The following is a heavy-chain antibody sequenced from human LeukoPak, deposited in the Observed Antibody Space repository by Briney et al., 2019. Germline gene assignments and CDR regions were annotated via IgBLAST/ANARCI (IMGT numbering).Heavy chain of an antibody. CDR3: ARLQYQPGPLDY. V-gene: IGHV5-51*01. CDR2: IYPGDSDT. CDR1: GYSFSSHW. J-gene: IGHJ4*02. Sequence: GESLKISCQGSGYSFSSHWIGWVRQMPGKGLEWMGIIYPGDSDTRYSPSFQGQVTISADKSISTAYLEWSSLTASDTAMYYCARLQYQPGPLDYWGQGTLVTVSS. D-gene: IGHD2-2*01.